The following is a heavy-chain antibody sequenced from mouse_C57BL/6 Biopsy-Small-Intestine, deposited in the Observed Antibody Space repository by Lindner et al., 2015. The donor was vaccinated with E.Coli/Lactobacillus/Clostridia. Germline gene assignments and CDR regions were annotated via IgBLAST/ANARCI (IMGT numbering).Heavy chain of an antibody. CDR2: INPNNGGT. V-gene: IGHV1-18*01. CDR3: AKKFSNSRYWYFDV. Sequence: VQLQESGAELVRPGTSVKMSCKASGYTFTNYWIGWAKQSHGKSLEWIGDINPNNGGTIYNQKFKGKATLTVDKSSSTAYMELRSLTSEDTAVYYCAKKFSNSRYWYFDVWGTGTTVTVSS. CDR1: GYTFTNYW. D-gene: IGHD2-5*01. J-gene: IGHJ1*03.